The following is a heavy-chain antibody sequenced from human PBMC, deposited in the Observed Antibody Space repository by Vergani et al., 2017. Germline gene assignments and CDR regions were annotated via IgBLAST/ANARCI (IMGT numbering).Heavy chain of an antibody. Sequence: QVQLVESGGGLVKPGGSLRLSCAASGFTFSDYYMSWIRQAPGKGLEWVSYISSSSSYTNYADSVTGRFTISRDNAKNSLYLQMNSLRAEDTAVYYCAREEYSSSWSVNAFDIWGQGTMVTVSS. CDR1: GFTFSDYY. D-gene: IGHD6-13*01. V-gene: IGHV3-11*06. CDR2: ISSSSSYT. J-gene: IGHJ3*02. CDR3: AREEYSSSWSVNAFDI.